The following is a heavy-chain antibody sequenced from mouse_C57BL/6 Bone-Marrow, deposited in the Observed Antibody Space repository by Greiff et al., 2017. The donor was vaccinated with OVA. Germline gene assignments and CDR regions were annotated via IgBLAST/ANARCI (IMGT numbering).Heavy chain of an antibody. J-gene: IGHJ4*01. CDR2: IDPSDSYT. CDR3: ARSTTVVASYWAMDY. D-gene: IGHD1-1*01. V-gene: IGHV1-69*01. CDR1: GYTFTSYW. Sequence: QVQLQQPGAELVMPGASVKLSCKASGYTFTSYWMHWVKQRPGQGLEWIGEIDPSDSYTNYNQKFKGKSTLTVDKSSSTAYMQLSSLTSEDSAVYYCARSTTVVASYWAMDYWGQGTSVTVSS.